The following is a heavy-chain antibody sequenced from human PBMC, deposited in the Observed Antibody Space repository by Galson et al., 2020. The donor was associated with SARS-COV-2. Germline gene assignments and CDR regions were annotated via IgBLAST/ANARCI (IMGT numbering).Heavy chain of an antibody. CDR2: IWIDGSNK. Sequence: GGSLRLSCAASGFTFSSYGLYWVCQPQGPGLERVGVIWIDGSNKTYANPLKSRVTISRDKSKNTLFLQMNSVRAEDTAVYYCARDLVGATGLDYWGHGTLVTVSS. J-gene: IGHJ4*01. D-gene: IGHD1-26*01. CDR1: GFTFSSYG. CDR3: ARDLVGATGLDY. V-gene: IGHV3-33*07.